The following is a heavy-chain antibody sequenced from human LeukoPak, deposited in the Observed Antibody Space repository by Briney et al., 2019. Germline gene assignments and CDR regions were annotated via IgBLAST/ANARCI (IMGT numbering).Heavy chain of an antibody. J-gene: IGHJ4*02. Sequence: GASVKVSCKASGYTFTSYGITWVRQAPGQGLEWMGWISTYNGNTDYAQKLQGRVTMTTDTSTSTAYMELRSLTSDDTAMYYCARDQHKFDYWGQGTLVTVSS. CDR2: ISTYNGNT. CDR1: GYTFTSYG. V-gene: IGHV1-18*01. CDR3: ARDQHKFDY.